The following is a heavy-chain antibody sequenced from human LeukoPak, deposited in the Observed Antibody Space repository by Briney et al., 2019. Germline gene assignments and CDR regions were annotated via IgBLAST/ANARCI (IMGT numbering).Heavy chain of an antibody. CDR2: IYSGGST. CDR1: GFTVSDNY. CDR3: ARATLDN. V-gene: IGHV3-53*01. J-gene: IGHJ4*02. Sequence: PGGSLRLSCAASGFTVSDNYISWVRQAPGKGLEWVSVIYSGGSTKYADSVKARFTISRDNSKNTVYLQMNSLRADDTAVYYCARATLDNWVQGTLVNVSS.